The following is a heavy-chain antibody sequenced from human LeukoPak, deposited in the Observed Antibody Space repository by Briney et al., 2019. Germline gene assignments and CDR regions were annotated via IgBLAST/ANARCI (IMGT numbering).Heavy chain of an antibody. CDR3: ARGEAEHRRIDY. CDR2: INPSDAET. V-gene: IGHV1-46*01. D-gene: IGHD2-21*01. CDR1: GYTFTSYY. Sequence: GASVKVSCKASGYTFTSYYMHWVRQAPGQGLEWMGMINPSDAETTYAQEFQGRVTMTRDMSTSTVYMELSSLRSEDTAVYYCARGEAEHRRIDYWGQGTLVTVSS. J-gene: IGHJ4*02.